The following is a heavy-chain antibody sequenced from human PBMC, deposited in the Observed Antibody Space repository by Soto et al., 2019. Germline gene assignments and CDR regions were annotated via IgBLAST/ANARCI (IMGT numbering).Heavy chain of an antibody. CDR2: IYYSGST. CDR3: ARSLDGGSGSYFNRGFDY. Sequence: QVQLQESGPGLVKPSETLSLTCTVSGGSITSSSYYWGWVRQPPGEGLEWIGSIYYSGSTYYNPSLKSRVIISVDTSKNQFSLKLSSVTAADTAVYYCARSLDGGSGSYFNRGFDYWGQGTLVTVSS. CDR1: GGSITSSSYY. J-gene: IGHJ4*02. D-gene: IGHD3-10*01. V-gene: IGHV4-39*01.